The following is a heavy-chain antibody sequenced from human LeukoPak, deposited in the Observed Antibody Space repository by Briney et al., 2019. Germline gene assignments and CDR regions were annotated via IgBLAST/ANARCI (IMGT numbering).Heavy chain of an antibody. Sequence: GSLRLSCASSGFTFSSYWMTWLRQAPGRGLEWVSLIYADGTTHYADSVKGRFTISRDNSKNTVYLQMNSVRPEDTAVYYCARDRAGTQAWVEFDPWGQGTLVTVSS. CDR2: IYADGTT. CDR3: ARDRAGTQAWVEFDP. D-gene: IGHD3-10*01. J-gene: IGHJ5*02. V-gene: IGHV3-66*02. CDR1: GFTFSSYW.